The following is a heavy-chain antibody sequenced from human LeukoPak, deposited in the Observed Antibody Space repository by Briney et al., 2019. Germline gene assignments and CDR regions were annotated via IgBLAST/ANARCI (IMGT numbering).Heavy chain of an antibody. CDR3: AKDHYWSIDY. Sequence: VQPGGSLRLSCAASGFDFSSNWMHWVRHAPGQGLVWVSRIKGDGISTNYADSVKGRFTISRDIAKNTLYLQMNSLRAEDTGVYYCAKDHYWSIDYWGRGTLVTVSS. D-gene: IGHD3-3*01. J-gene: IGHJ4*02. V-gene: IGHV3-74*01. CDR1: GFDFSSNW. CDR2: IKGDGIST.